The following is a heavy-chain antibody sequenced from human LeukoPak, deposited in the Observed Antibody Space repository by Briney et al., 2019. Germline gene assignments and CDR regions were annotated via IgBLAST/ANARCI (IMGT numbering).Heavy chain of an antibody. CDR1: GGSFSGYY. CDR3: VRAARVGAKLY. J-gene: IGHJ4*02. V-gene: IGHV4-34*01. CDR2: INHSGST. Sequence: SETLSLTCAVYGGSFSGYYWSWIRQPPGKGLEWIGEINHSGSTNYNPSLKSRVTISVDTSKNQFSLKLSSVTAADTAVYYCVRAARVGAKLYWGQGTLVTVSS. D-gene: IGHD1-26*01.